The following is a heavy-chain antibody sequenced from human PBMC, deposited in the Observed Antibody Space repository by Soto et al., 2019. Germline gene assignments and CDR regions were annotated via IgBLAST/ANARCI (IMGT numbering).Heavy chain of an antibody. Sequence: PGGSLRLSCAASGFTFSSYAMSWVRQAPGKGLEWVSAISGSGGSTYYADSVKGRFTISRDNSKNTLYLQMNSLRAEDTAVYYCAKDLLGYCSSTSCSAEYFQHWGKGTLVTVSS. J-gene: IGHJ1*01. CDR2: ISGSGGST. V-gene: IGHV3-23*01. CDR1: GFTFSSYA. CDR3: AKDLLGYCSSTSCSAEYFQH. D-gene: IGHD2-2*03.